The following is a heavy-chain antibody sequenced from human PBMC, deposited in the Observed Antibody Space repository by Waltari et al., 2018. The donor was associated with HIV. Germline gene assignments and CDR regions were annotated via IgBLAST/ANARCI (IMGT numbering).Heavy chain of an antibody. J-gene: IGHJ4*02. CDR3: ARRVGAAAGILGY. V-gene: IGHV4-39*01. CDR1: GGSISSSSYY. D-gene: IGHD6-13*01. CDR2: IYYSGST. Sequence: QLQLQESGPGLVKPSETLSLTCTVSGGSISSSSYYWGWIRQPPGKGLEWIGSIYYSGSTYYNPSLKSRVTISVDTSKNQFSLKLSSVTAADTAVYYCARRVGAAAGILGYWGQGTLVTVSS.